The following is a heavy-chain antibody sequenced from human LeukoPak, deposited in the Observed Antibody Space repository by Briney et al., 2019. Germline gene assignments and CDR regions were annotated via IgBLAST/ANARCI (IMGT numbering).Heavy chain of an antibody. CDR2: TNPNSGGT. CDR3: ATYYYDSSGYYSFDY. D-gene: IGHD3-22*01. CDR1: GYTFTGYY. Sequence: GASVKVSCKASGYTFTGYYMHWVRQAPGQGLEWMGWTNPNSGGTNYAQKFQGRVTMTRDTSISTAYMELSRLRSDDTAVYYCATYYYDSSGYYSFDYWGQGTLVTVSS. J-gene: IGHJ4*02. V-gene: IGHV1-2*02.